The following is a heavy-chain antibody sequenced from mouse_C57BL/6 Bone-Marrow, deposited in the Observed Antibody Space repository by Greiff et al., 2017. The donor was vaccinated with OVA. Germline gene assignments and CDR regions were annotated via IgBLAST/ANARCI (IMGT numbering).Heavy chain of an antibody. CDR1: GYTFTSYW. Sequence: QVQLKQPGAELVRPGSSVKLSCKASGYTFTSYWMDWVKQRPGQGLEWIGNIYPSDSETHYNQKFKDKATLTVDKSSSTAYMQLSSLTSEDSAVYYCARCGYSNTGFAYWGQGTLVTVSA. CDR3: ARCGYSNTGFAY. D-gene: IGHD2-5*01. V-gene: IGHV1-61*01. CDR2: IYPSDSET. J-gene: IGHJ3*01.